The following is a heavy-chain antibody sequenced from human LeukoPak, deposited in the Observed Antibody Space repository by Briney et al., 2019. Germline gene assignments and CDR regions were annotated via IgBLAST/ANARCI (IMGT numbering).Heavy chain of an antibody. CDR2: IYPGDSDT. CDR3: ARPVSYPMDAFDI. Sequence: GESLQISCKGSGYSFTSYWIGWVRQMPGKGLEWMGIIYPGDSDTRYSPSFQGQVTISANKSISTAYLQWSSLKASDTAMYYCARPVSYPMDAFDIWGQGTMVTVSS. CDR1: GYSFTSYW. V-gene: IGHV5-51*01. J-gene: IGHJ3*02.